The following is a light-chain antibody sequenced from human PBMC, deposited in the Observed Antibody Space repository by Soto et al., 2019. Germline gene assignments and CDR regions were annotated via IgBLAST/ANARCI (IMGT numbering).Light chain of an antibody. CDR1: QSVSRY. V-gene: IGKV3-11*01. J-gene: IGKJ5*01. Sequence: EIVLTQSPATLSLSPGERATLSCRASQSVSRYVAWFQQKPGQAPRLLIYAASNRATGIPARFSGSGSGTDFTLTISSLEPEDFAVYYCQQGSNWPITFGQGTRLEIK. CDR2: AAS. CDR3: QQGSNWPIT.